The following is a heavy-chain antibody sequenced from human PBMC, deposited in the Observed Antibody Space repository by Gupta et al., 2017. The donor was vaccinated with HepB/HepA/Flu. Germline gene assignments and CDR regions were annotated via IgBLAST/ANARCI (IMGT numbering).Heavy chain of an antibody. Sequence: QVRLQESGPGLVKPSETLSLTCTVSGGSISSYYWSWIRQPPGKGLEWIVYIYYSGSTNYNPYLKSRVTISVDTSKNQVSLNLNAVTAADLDVDYCARHSRDSSCYYLYHLDYGGQGTLVTVSS. CDR2: IYYSGST. CDR1: GGSISSYY. J-gene: IGHJ4*02. D-gene: IGHD3-22*01. V-gene: IGHV4-59*08. CDR3: ARHSRDSSCYYLYHLDY.